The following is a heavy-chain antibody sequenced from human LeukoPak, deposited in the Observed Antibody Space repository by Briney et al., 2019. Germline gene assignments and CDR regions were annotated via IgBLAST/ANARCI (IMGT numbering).Heavy chain of an antibody. V-gene: IGHV1-18*01. CDR2: ISAYNGNT. Sequence: VASVKVSCKASGYTFTSYGISWVRQAPGQGLEWMGWISAYNGNTNYAQKLQGRVTMTTDTSTSTAYMELRSLRSDDTAVYYCARDDDSTSSGPYYYYYGMDVWGQGTTVTVSS. D-gene: IGHD2-2*01. CDR3: ARDDDSTSSGPYYYYYGMDV. CDR1: GYTFTSYG. J-gene: IGHJ6*02.